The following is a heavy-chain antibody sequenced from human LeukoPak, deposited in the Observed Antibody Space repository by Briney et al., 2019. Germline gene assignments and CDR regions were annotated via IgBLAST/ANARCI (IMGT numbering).Heavy chain of an antibody. CDR3: ARFRATAGYYYYYMDA. Sequence: ASVKVSCKASGGTFNSYAISWVRQAPGKGREWMGGIIPIFGTANYAQKFQGRVTITTDESTSTAYMELSSLRSEDTAVYYCARFRATAGYYYYYMDAWGKGTTVTVSS. V-gene: IGHV1-69*05. J-gene: IGHJ6*03. CDR1: GGTFNSYA. D-gene: IGHD5-12*01. CDR2: IIPIFGTA.